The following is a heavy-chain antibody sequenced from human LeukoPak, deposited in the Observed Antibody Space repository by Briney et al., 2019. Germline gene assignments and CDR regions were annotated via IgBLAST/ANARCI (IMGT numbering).Heavy chain of an antibody. CDR2: IYYSGST. CDR1: GGSISSSSYY. Sequence: PSETLSLTCTVSGGSISSSSYYWSWIRQPPGKGLEWIGYIYYSGSTNYNPSLKSRVTISVDTSKNQFSLKLSSVTAADTAVYYCARGPVFGVVSFLGYYMDVWGKGTTVTVSS. D-gene: IGHD3-3*01. J-gene: IGHJ6*03. V-gene: IGHV4-61*01. CDR3: ARGPVFGVVSFLGYYMDV.